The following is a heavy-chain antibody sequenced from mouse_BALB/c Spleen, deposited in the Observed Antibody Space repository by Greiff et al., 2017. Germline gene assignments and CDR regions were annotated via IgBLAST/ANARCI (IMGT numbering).Heavy chain of an antibody. CDR3: ARRDAYAMDY. J-gene: IGHJ4*01. D-gene: IGHD3-3*01. Sequence: QVHVKQSGAELARPGASVKLSCKASGYTFTSYWMQWVKQRPGQGLEWIGAIYPGDGDTRYTQKFKGKATLTADKSSSTAYMQLSSLASEDSAVYYCARRDAYAMDYWGQGTSVTVSS. CDR1: GYTFTSYW. V-gene: IGHV1-87*01. CDR2: IYPGDGDT.